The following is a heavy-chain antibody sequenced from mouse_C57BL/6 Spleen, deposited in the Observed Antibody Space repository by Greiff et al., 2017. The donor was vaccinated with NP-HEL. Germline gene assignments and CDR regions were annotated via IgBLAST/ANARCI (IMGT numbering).Heavy chain of an antibody. CDR2: IDPSDSYT. D-gene: IGHD1-1*01. J-gene: IGHJ1*03. CDR3: ARDGSGGPDV. V-gene: IGHV1-69*01. Sequence: VQLQQPGAELVMPGASVKLSCKASGYTFTSYWMHWVKQRPGQGLEWIGEIDPSDSYTNYNQKFKGKSTLTVDKSSSTAYMQLSSLTSEDSAVYYCARDGSGGPDVWGTGTTVTVSS. CDR1: GYTFTSYW.